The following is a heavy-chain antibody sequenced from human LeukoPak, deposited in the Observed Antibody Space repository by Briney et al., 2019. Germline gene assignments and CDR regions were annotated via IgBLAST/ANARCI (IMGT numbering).Heavy chain of an antibody. CDR1: GFTFSNAW. CDR2: IKSKTDGGTT. V-gene: IGHV3-15*01. Sequence: GGSLRLTCAASGFTFSNAWMSWVRQAPGKGLEWVGRIKSKTDGGTTDYAAPVKGRFAISRDDSQNTLYLQMNSLKTEDTAVYYCTTGAPHAYSGSYSNCWGQGTLVTVSS. CDR3: TTGAPHAYSGSYSNC. D-gene: IGHD1-26*01. J-gene: IGHJ4*02.